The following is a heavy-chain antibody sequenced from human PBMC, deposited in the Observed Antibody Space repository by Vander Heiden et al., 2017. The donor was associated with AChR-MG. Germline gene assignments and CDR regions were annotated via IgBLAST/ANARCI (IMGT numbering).Heavy chain of an antibody. D-gene: IGHD2-15*01. CDR2: IWYDGSNK. CDR3: ARVRCSGGSCYGYFQH. J-gene: IGHJ1*01. CDR1: GFTFSSYG. V-gene: IGHV3-33*01. Sequence: QVQLVESGGGVVQPGRSLRLSCAASGFTFSSYGMHWVRQAPGKGLEWVAVIWYDGSNKYYADSVKSRFTISRDNSKNTLYLQMNSLRAEDTAVYYCARVRCSGGSCYGYFQHWGQGTLVTVSS.